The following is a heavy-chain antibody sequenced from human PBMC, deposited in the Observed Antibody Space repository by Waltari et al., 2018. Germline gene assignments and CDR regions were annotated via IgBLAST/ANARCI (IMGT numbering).Heavy chain of an antibody. V-gene: IGHV1-69-2*01. CDR3: ATRLSILAFDV. J-gene: IGHJ3*01. CDR1: GYSFPDYY. D-gene: IGHD3-9*01. Sequence: EVQLVQSGADVKKPGATVKISCKASGYSFPDYYIHWVKQAPGKGLEWRGHVAPEDGETVFAESFQGRLTMTADTSIDTAYMELSRLRFDDTAVYYCATRLSILAFDVWGQGTVVTVSS. CDR2: VAPEDGET.